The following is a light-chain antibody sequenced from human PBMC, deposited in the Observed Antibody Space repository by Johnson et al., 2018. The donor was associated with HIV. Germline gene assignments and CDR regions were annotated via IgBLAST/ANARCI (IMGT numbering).Light chain of an antibody. CDR3: AAWDESLKGV. V-gene: IGLV1-44*01. CDR2: RNN. Sequence: QAVLTQPPSASGTPGQRVTISCSGSSSNIGSNTVNWYQQLPGTAPKLLIYRNNQRPSGVPDRFSGSKSGTSASLAISGLQAEDEADYYCAAWDESLKGVFGTGTKFTVL. J-gene: IGLJ1*01. CDR1: SSNIGSNT.